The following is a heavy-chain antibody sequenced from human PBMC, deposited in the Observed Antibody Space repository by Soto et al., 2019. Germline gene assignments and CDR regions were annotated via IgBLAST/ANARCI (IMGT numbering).Heavy chain of an antibody. Sequence: ETLSLTCPVSGGSISSSYWSWIRQPPGKGLEWLAYIYDDGSANYNPSLKSRATISLDMSKNQFSLKLTSVTAADTAVYYCARDKYCSGGSCRKNWFDPWGQGALVTVSS. CDR3: ARDKYCSGGSCRKNWFDP. CDR2: IYDDGSA. CDR1: GGSISSSY. J-gene: IGHJ5*02. D-gene: IGHD2-15*01. V-gene: IGHV4-59*01.